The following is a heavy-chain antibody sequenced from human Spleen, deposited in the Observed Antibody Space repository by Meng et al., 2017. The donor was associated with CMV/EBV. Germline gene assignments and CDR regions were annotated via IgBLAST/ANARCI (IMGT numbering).Heavy chain of an antibody. CDR3: ARAGDKARGRGYKEFDP. D-gene: IGHD5-24*01. CDR2: MNPNSGNT. Sequence: ASVKVSCKASGYTFTGYYMHWVRQAPGQGLEWMGWMNPNSGNTGYAQKFQGRVTMTRNTSISTAYMELSSLRSEDTAVYYCARAGDKARGRGYKEFDPWGQGTLVTVSS. CDR1: GYTFTGYY. V-gene: IGHV1-8*02. J-gene: IGHJ5*02.